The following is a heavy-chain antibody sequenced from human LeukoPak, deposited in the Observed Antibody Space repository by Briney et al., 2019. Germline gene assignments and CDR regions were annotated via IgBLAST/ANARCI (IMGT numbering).Heavy chain of an antibody. CDR1: GGSISSGDYY. Sequence: SETLSLTCTVSGGSISSGDYYWSWIRQPPGKGLEWIGYIYYSGSTYYNPSLKSRVTISVDTSKNQFSLKLSSVTAADTAVYYCARVGYSSGWYREYYFDYRGQGTLVTVSS. J-gene: IGHJ4*02. V-gene: IGHV4-30-4*08. CDR2: IYYSGST. CDR3: ARVGYSSGWYREYYFDY. D-gene: IGHD6-19*01.